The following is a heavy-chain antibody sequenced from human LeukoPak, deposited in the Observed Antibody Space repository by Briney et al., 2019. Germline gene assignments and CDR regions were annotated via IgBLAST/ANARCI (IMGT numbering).Heavy chain of an antibody. CDR1: GGSFSGYY. J-gene: IGHJ2*01. CDR3: ARDSRYGDYWYFDL. V-gene: IGHV4-34*01. CDR2: INHSGST. Sequence: SETLSLTCAVYGGSFSGYYWSWIRQPPGKGLVWIGEINHSGSTNYNPSLKSRVTISVDTSKNQFSLKLSSVTAADTAVYYCARDSRYGDYWYFDLWGRGTLVTVSS. D-gene: IGHD4-17*01.